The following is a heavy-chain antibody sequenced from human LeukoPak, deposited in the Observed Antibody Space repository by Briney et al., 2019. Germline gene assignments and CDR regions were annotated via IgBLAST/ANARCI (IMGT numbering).Heavy chain of an antibody. J-gene: IGHJ4*02. CDR1: GFTFSSHW. Sequence: PGGSLRLSCVASGFTFSSHWMSWVRQAPGKGLEWVGNIKQDGSDKYHADSVKGRFTISRDNAKNSLNLQMSSLRAEDTAVYYCATQTYALFDYWGQGTLVTVSS. CDR2: IKQDGSDK. CDR3: ATQTYALFDY. D-gene: IGHD2-2*01. V-gene: IGHV3-7*03.